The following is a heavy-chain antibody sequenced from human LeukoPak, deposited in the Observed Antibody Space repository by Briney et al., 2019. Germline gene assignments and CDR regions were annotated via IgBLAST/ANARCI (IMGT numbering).Heavy chain of an antibody. J-gene: IGHJ4*02. CDR2: ISPDSGVT. D-gene: IGHD4-23*01. V-gene: IGHV1-2*02. CDR3: ARVGKGYSQYYFDY. Sequence: GASVKVSCKASGYTFTDYYIHWVRQAPAQGLECMGWISPDSGVTNYAQKFQGRVTMTRDTSISTAYMELSRLTSDDTAVYYCARVGKGYSQYYFDYWGQGTLVTVSS. CDR1: GYTFTDYY.